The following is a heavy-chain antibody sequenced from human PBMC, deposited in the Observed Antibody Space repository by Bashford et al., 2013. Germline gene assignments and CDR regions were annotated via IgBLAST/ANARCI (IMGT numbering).Heavy chain of an antibody. CDR1: GGTFSSYA. Sequence: ASVKVSCKASGGTFSSYAISWVRQAPGQGLEWMGWMNPNSGNTGYAQKFQGRVTMTRNTSISTAYMELSSLRSEDTAVYYCARGRDGGFDYWGQGTLVTVSS. J-gene: IGHJ4*02. CDR3: ARGRDGGFDY. D-gene: IGHD2-15*01. V-gene: IGHV1-8*02. CDR2: MNPNSGNT.